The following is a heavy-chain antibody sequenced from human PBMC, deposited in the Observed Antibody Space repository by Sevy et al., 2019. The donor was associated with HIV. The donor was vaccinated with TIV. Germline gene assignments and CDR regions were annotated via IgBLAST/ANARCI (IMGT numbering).Heavy chain of an antibody. J-gene: IGHJ6*02. CDR3: ARESYDFWTGPVDSNYGMDV. CDR1: GYTFSDSGYY. CDR2: INPKSGAT. V-gene: IGHV1-2*02. D-gene: IGHD3-3*01. Sequence: ASVKVSCKASGYTFSDSGYYVHWVQQAPGQGLEWMGWINPKSGATNYAQKFQGRVTMTRDTSVSTANMELNRLTSDDTAVYYRARESYDFWTGPVDSNYGMDVWGQGTTVTVSS.